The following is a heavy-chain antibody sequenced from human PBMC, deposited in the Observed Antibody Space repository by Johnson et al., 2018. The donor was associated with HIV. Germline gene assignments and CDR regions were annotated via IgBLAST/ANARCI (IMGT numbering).Heavy chain of an antibody. CDR2: ISYDGRNK. Sequence: QVQLVESGGGVVQPGRSLRLSCAASGFTFSSYAMHWVRQAPGKGLEWVTVISYDGRNKYNADSVRGRITISRDNSKNRLYLQMNSLRPEDTAVYYCAREPFSSNLTWYPAFDCWGQGTMVTVSS. V-gene: IGHV3-30-3*01. J-gene: IGHJ3*01. CDR3: AREPFSSNLTWYPAFDC. CDR1: GFTFSSYA. D-gene: IGHD3-9*01.